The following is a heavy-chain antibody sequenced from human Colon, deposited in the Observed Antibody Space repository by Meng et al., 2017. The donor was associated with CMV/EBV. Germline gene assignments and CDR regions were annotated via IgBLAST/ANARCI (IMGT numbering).Heavy chain of an antibody. CDR1: GETFTDNY. CDR2: INPNSGGT. Sequence: QVRLVQLGAEVQKPESSVKVPCKAPGETFTDNYMHWVRQAPGQGLEWMGWINPNSGGTNYAQKFQGRVTMTRDTSISTAYMELSRLRSDDTAVYYCARGKNYYDSSGYRKGLDYWGQGTLVTVSS. V-gene: IGHV1-2*02. J-gene: IGHJ4*02. D-gene: IGHD3-22*01. CDR3: ARGKNYYDSSGYRKGLDY.